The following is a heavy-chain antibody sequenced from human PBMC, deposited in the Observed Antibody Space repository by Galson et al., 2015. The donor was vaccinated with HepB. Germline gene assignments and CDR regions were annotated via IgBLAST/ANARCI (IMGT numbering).Heavy chain of an antibody. CDR3: ARGDCSGGSHNNWFDP. J-gene: IGHJ5*02. CDR1: GFSLSTSGMC. Sequence: PALVKPTQTLTLTCTFSGFSLSTSGMCVSWIRQPPGKALEWLARIDWDDDKYYSTSLKTRLTISKDTSKNQVVLTMTNMDPVDTATYYCARGDCSGGSHNNWFDPWGQGTLVTVSS. V-gene: IGHV2-70*11. D-gene: IGHD2-15*01. CDR2: IDWDDDK.